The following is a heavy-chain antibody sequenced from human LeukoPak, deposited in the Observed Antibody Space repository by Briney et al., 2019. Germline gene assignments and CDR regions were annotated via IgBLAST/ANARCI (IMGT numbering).Heavy chain of an antibody. CDR3: ARDYPRYCSPPALCYFDY. D-gene: IGHD2-15*01. Sequence: PGGSLRLSCAASGFTFSSYWMSWVRQAPGKGLEWVANIKQDGSEKYYVDSVKGRFTISRDNAKNSLYLQMNSLRAEDTAVYYCARDYPRYCSPPALCYFDYWGQGTLVTVSS. V-gene: IGHV3-7*01. J-gene: IGHJ4*02. CDR1: GFTFSSYW. CDR2: IKQDGSEK.